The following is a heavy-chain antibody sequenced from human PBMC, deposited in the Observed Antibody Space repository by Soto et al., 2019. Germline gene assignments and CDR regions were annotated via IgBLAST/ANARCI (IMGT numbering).Heavy chain of an antibody. CDR3: ARDMVRGASPRLAGLRV. Sequence: SVKVSCKASGGTFSSYAISWVRQAPGQGLEWMGGIIPIFGTANYAQKFQGRVTITADESTSTAYMELSSLRSEDTAVYYCARDMVRGASPRLAGLRVWGQGTTVTVSS. D-gene: IGHD3-10*01. CDR2: IIPIFGTA. CDR1: GGTFSSYA. J-gene: IGHJ6*02. V-gene: IGHV1-69*13.